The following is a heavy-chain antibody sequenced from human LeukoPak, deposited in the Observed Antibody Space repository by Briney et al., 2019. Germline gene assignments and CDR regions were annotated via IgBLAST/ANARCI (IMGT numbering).Heavy chain of an antibody. CDR2: INHSGST. CDR1: GGSFSGYY. Sequence: TSETLSLTCAVYGGSFSGYYWSWIRQPPGKGLEWIGEINHSGSTNYNPSLKSRVTISVDTSKNQFSLKLSSVTAADTAVYYCARDLTPLGYWGQGTLVTVSS. J-gene: IGHJ4*02. D-gene: IGHD3-16*01. V-gene: IGHV4-34*01. CDR3: ARDLTPLGY.